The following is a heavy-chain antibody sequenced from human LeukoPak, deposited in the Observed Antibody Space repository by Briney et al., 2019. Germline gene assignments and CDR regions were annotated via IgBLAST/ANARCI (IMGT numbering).Heavy chain of an antibody. CDR3: AREDMITFGGVIKD. Sequence: PSETLSLTCAVYGGSFSGYSWSWIRQPPGKGLEWLGYIYHSGSTYYNPSLKSRVTISVDRSKNQFSLKLSSVTAADTAVYYCAREDMITFGGVIKDWGQGTLVTVSS. CDR1: GGSFSGYS. CDR2: IYHSGST. D-gene: IGHD3-16*01. J-gene: IGHJ4*02. V-gene: IGHV4-30-2*01.